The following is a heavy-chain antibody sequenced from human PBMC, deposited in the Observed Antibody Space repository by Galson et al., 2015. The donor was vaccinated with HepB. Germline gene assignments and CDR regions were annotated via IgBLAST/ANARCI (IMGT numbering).Heavy chain of an antibody. CDR2: LIPIFGKA. CDR3: ATGVGHAYGMDV. CDR1: GTSFMTTG. V-gene: IGHV1-69*13. Sequence: SVKVSCKASGTSFMTTGISWVRQAPGQGLEWIGGLIPIFGKANYAQKFQGRVTITADESTSTGNMELSSLRSEDTAVYYCATGVGHAYGMDVWGQGTTVIVSS. J-gene: IGHJ6*02.